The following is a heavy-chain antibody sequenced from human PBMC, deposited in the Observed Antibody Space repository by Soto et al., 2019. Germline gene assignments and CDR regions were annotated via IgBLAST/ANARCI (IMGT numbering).Heavy chain of an antibody. D-gene: IGHD3-9*01. CDR2: IYPGDSDT. V-gene: IGHV5-51*01. Sequence: HGESLKISCKGSGYSFTSYWIGWVRQMPGKGLEWMGIIYPGDSDTRYSPSFQGQVAISADKSISTAYLQWSSLKASDTAMYYCARLGFEYDTLTAYYNVHHYYGLDVWGQGTSVTVSS. CDR3: ARLGFEYDTLTAYYNVHHYYGLDV. CDR1: GYSFTSYW. J-gene: IGHJ6*02.